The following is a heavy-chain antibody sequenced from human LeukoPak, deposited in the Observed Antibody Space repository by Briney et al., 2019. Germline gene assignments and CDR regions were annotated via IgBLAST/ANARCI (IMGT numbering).Heavy chain of an antibody. CDR1: GGSFSGYY. CDR3: ARGGELLPFDY. V-gene: IGHV4-34*01. Sequence: SEPLSLTCAVYGGSFSGYYWSWIRQPPGKGLEWIGVINHSGSTNYNPSFKSRVTISVDTSKNQSSLQLSSVSAADTAVYYWARGGELLPFDYGGQGTLVTVSS. J-gene: IGHJ4*02. D-gene: IGHD1-26*01. CDR2: INHSGST.